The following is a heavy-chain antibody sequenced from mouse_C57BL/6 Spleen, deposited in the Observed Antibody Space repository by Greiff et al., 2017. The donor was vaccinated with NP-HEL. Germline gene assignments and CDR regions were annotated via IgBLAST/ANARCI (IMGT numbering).Heavy chain of an antibody. V-gene: IGHV1-22*01. J-gene: IGHJ2*01. Sequence: EVQLQQSGPELVKPGASVKMSCKASGYTFTDYNMHWVKQSHGKSLEWIGYINPNNGGTSYNQKFKGKATLTVNKSSSTAYMELRSLTSEDSAVYYCARGYSSGHYFDYWGQGTTLTVSS. D-gene: IGHD3-2*02. CDR3: ARGYSSGHYFDY. CDR2: INPNNGGT. CDR1: GYTFTDYN.